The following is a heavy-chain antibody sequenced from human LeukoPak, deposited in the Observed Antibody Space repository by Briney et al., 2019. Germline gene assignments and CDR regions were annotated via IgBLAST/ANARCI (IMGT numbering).Heavy chain of an antibody. CDR1: GFTFSSSG. D-gene: IGHD2-2*02. J-gene: IGHJ4*02. CDR3: AKDWVPYCSSTSCYMVDY. V-gene: IGHV3-30*02. Sequence: PGGSLRLSCAASGFTFSSSGMHWVRQAPGKGLEWVAFIRYDGSNKYYADSVKGRFTISRVNSKNTLYLQMNSLRAEDTAVYYCAKDWVPYCSSTSCYMVDYWGQGTLVTVSS. CDR2: IRYDGSNK.